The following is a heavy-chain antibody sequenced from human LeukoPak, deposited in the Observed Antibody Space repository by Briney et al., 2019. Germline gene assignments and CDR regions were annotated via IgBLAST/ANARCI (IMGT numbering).Heavy chain of an antibody. D-gene: IGHD1-26*01. CDR2: IIPIFGTA. V-gene: IGHV1-69*05. Sequence: SVKVSCKASGYTFTSYAMNWVRQAPGQGLEWMGGIIPIFGTANYAQKFQGRVTITTDESTSTAYMELSSLRSEDTAVYYCARSGSYSGSYYYMDVWGKGTTVTVSS. CDR3: ARSGSYSGSYYYMDV. CDR1: GYTFTSYA. J-gene: IGHJ6*03.